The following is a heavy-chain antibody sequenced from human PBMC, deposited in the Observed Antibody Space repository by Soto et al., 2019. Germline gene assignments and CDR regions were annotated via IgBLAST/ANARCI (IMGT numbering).Heavy chain of an antibody. CDR3: ARLNKYYFDY. CDR1: GGSISSYY. Sequence: SETLSLTCTVSGGSISSYYWSWIRQPPGKGLEWIGYIYYSGSTNYNPSLKSRVTISVDASKNQFSLKLSPVTAADTAVYYCARLNKYYFDYWGQGTLVTVSS. V-gene: IGHV4-59*08. J-gene: IGHJ4*02. CDR2: IYYSGST.